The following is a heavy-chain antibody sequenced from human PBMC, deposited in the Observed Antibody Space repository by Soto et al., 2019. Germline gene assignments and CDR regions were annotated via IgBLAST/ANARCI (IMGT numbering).Heavy chain of an antibody. Sequence: QVQLVQSGAEVKKPGASVKVSCKASGYTFINYYIHWVRQAAGQGLEWMGVINPNGGSTVYVQKLQGRVTLTRDTSTSTVYVELSSLRSDDTAVYFCVRATAARQRDYSYHYYLHIWGKGTTVTVSS. CDR1: GYTFINYY. D-gene: IGHD6-6*01. J-gene: IGHJ6*03. V-gene: IGHV1-46*03. CDR3: VRATAARQRDYSYHYYLHI. CDR2: INPNGGST.